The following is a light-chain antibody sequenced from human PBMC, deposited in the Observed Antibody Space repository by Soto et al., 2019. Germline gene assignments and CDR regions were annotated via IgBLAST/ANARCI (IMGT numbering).Light chain of an antibody. V-gene: IGLV2-8*01. CDR1: SSDVGGYNY. J-gene: IGLJ1*01. Sequence: QSALTQPPSASGSPGQSVTISCTGTSSDVGGYNYVSWYQQHPGKAPKLMIYEVSKRPSGVPDRFSGSKSGNTASLTISGLQAEDEAEYYCCSYVGATTYVFGSGTKLTVL. CDR3: CSYVGATTYV. CDR2: EVS.